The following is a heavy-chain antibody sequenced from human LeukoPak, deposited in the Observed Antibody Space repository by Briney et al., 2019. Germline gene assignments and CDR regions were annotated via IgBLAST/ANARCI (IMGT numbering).Heavy chain of an antibody. CDR1: GFTFSSYS. CDR2: ITGSSTYI. J-gene: IGHJ4*02. D-gene: IGHD3-3*01. CDR3: ARDLNFWSSYSTRGFDY. V-gene: IGHV3-21*01. Sequence: KPGGSLRLSSTASGFTFSSYSMTWVRQAPGKGLEWVSSITGSSTYIDYADSVKGRFTISRDNAKNSLYLQMNSLRAEDTAVYYCARDLNFWSSYSTRGFDYWGQGTLVTVSS.